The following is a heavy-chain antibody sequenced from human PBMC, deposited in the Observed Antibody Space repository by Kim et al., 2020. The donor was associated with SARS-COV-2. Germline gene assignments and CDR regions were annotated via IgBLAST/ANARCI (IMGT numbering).Heavy chain of an antibody. J-gene: IGHJ3*02. Sequence: GGSLRLSCAASGFTFSSYGMHWVRQAPGKGLEWVAVISYDGSNKYYADSVKGRFTISRDNSKNTLYLQMNSLRAEDTAVYYCAKQAVSWKWELLGGHRSLSSGAFDIWGQGTMVTVSS. D-gene: IGHD1-26*01. CDR1: GFTFSSYG. CDR3: AKQAVSWKWELLGGHRSLSSGAFDI. V-gene: IGHV3-30*18. CDR2: ISYDGSNK.